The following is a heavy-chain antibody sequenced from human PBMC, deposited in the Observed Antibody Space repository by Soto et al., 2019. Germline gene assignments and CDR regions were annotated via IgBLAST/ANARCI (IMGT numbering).Heavy chain of an antibody. Sequence: GESLKISCKGSGYSFTSYWISWVRQMPGKGLEWMGIIWPGDSDSRYSPSFQGQVTFSADKSISTAYLEWSSLKATDTAMYYCARHAYDFWXGHPNPRYYYGMDVWGQGTTVTVSS. D-gene: IGHD3-3*01. CDR2: IWPGDSDS. CDR1: GYSFTSYW. CDR3: ARHAYDFWXGHPNPRYYYGMDV. V-gene: IGHV5-51*01. J-gene: IGHJ6*02.